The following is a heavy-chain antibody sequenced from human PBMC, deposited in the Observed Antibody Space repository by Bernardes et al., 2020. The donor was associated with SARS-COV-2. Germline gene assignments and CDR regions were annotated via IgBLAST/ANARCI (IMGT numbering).Heavy chain of an antibody. Sequence: SETLSLTCTVSGVSISSYYLTWIRHPPGKGLEWIGYVHYSGRPNSNPSLESRVTISIDKSKTQFSLRLSSVTAADTAIYYCARGLTGHPSLIDYWGQGTLVTVSS. V-gene: IGHV4-59*01. CDR3: ARGLTGHPSLIDY. J-gene: IGHJ4*02. CDR2: VHYSGRP. D-gene: IGHD3-9*01. CDR1: GVSISSYY.